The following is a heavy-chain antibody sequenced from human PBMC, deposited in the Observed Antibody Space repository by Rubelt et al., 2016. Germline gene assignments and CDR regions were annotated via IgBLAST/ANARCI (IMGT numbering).Heavy chain of an antibody. Sequence: GQRLEWMGWLNAGNGNTKYSQKFQGRVTITSDTSASTAYMELSSLPSEDTAVFSCARGRRRRSGSPGDYAMDVWGQGTTVTVSS. CDR2: LNAGNGNT. J-gene: IGHJ6*02. CDR3: ARGRRRRSGSPGDYAMDV. D-gene: IGHD6-19*01. V-gene: IGHV1-3*01.